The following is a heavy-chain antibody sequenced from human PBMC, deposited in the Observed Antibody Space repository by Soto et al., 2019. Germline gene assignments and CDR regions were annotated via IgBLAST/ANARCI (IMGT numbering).Heavy chain of an antibody. CDR1: GYTFTSYG. CDR3: AREGMYYYGSGVYYYYYGMDV. J-gene: IGHJ6*02. Sequence: GASVKVSCKASGYTFTSYGISWVRQAPGQGLKWIGWISAYNGNTNYAQKLQGRVTMTTDTSTSTAYMELRSLRSDDTAVYYCAREGMYYYGSGVYYYYYGMDVWGQGTTVTVSS. D-gene: IGHD3-10*01. CDR2: ISAYNGNT. V-gene: IGHV1-18*04.